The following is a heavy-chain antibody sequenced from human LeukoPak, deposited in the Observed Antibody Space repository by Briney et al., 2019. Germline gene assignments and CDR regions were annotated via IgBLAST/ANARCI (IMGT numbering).Heavy chain of an antibody. J-gene: IGHJ6*03. CDR1: GYTFTAYY. D-gene: IGHD1-1*01. CDR2: INPNGGGT. CDR3: ARVLSTSTGFRNYYYYMDI. V-gene: IGHV1-2*02. Sequence: ASMKVSCKTSGYTFTAYYIHWVRQAPGQGLEWMGWINPNGGGTKYALKFQGRVTLTRHTSISTAYMELSRLTSDDTAMYYCARVLSTSTGFRNYYYYMDIWGKGTTVTVSS.